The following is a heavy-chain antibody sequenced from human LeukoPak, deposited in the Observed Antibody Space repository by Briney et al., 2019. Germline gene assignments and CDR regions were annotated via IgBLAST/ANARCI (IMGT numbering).Heavy chain of an antibody. CDR2: ISYDGSNK. D-gene: IGHD2-2*01. J-gene: IGHJ4*02. Sequence: QPGGSLRLSCAASGFTFSSHAMHWVRQAPGKGLEWVAVISYDGSNKYYADSVKGRFTISRDNSKNTLYLQMNSLRAEDTAVYYCWVPATAGEGDYWGQGTLVTVSS. V-gene: IGHV3-30*04. CDR1: GFTFSSHA. CDR3: WVPATAGEGDY.